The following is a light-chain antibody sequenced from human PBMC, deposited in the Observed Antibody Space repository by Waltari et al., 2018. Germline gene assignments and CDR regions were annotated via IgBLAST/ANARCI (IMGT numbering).Light chain of an antibody. V-gene: IGKV3-11*01. J-gene: IGKJ4*01. CDR2: DAS. Sequence: EIVLTQSPATLSLSPGDRATLSCWASQSISSHLAWYQHKPGQAPRLLVYDASNRATGIPARFSGSGSGTDFTLTIGSLEPEDFAVYYCQHGHTWPLSFGGGTKVEI. CDR3: QHGHTWPLS. CDR1: QSISSH.